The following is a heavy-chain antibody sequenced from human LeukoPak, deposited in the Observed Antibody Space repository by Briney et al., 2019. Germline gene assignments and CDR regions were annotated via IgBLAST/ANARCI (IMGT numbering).Heavy chain of an antibody. CDR3: QGGRF. CDR2: IKSNSDGGTT. V-gene: IGHV3-15*01. Sequence: PGGSLRLSCATSGFTFSNAWMSWVRQAPGKGLEWIGRIKSNSDGGTTDYAAPVKGRFSISRDDSKNTLYLQMNSLKSEDTAVYYCQGGRFWGQGTLVTVSS. J-gene: IGHJ4*02. CDR1: GFTFSNAW. D-gene: IGHD1-26*01.